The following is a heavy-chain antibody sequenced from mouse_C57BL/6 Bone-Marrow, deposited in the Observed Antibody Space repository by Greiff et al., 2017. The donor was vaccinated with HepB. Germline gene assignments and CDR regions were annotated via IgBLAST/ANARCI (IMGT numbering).Heavy chain of an antibody. Sequence: VQLQQSGTVLARPGASVKMSCKTSGYTFTSYWMHWVKQRPGQGLEWIGAIYPGNSDTSYNQKFKGKAKLTAVTSASTAYMELSSLTNEDSAVYYCTRLLSNTGDYFDYWGQGTTLTVSS. D-gene: IGHD2-1*01. J-gene: IGHJ2*01. CDR1: GYTFTSYW. CDR3: TRLLSNTGDYFDY. V-gene: IGHV1-5*01. CDR2: IYPGNSDT.